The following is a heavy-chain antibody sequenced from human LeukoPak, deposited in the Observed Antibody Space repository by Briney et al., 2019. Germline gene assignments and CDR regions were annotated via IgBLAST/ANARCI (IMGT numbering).Heavy chain of an antibody. D-gene: IGHD3-10*01. CDR3: ARGNYYGSGSYRFDY. CDR2: IYTSGST. J-gene: IGHJ4*02. CDR1: GGSTSSYY. Sequence: SETLSLTCTVSGGSTSSYYWSWIRQPAGKGLEWIGRIYTSGSTNYNPSLKSRVTMSVDTSKNQFSLKLSSVTAADTAVYYCARGNYYGSGSYRFDYWGQGTLVTVSS. V-gene: IGHV4-4*07.